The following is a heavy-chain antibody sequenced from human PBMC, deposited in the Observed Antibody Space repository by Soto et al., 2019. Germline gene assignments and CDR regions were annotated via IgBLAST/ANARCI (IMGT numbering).Heavy chain of an antibody. CDR3: AKTLRFLELALDYYYGMDV. CDR1: GLTFIGKG. Sequence: GGSLRLSCVASGLTFIGKGIHGSPRAPGKGLEWVALISDDGSDKDYADSVKGRFTISRDNSKNTLYLQMNSLRPEDTAVYYCAKTLRFLELALDYYYGMDVWGQGSTVTVSS. V-gene: IGHV3-30*18. CDR2: ISDDGSDK. D-gene: IGHD3-3*01. J-gene: IGHJ6*02.